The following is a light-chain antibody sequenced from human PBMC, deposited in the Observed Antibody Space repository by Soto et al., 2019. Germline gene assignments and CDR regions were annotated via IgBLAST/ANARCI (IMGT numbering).Light chain of an antibody. V-gene: IGLV3-21*04. J-gene: IGLJ7*01. CDR2: YDS. CDR3: QVWDSSSDHAV. CDR1: NIGSKS. Sequence: SYELTQPPSVSVAPGKTARITCGGNNIGSKSVHWYQQKPGQAPVLVIYYDSDRPSGIPERFSGSNSGNTATLTISRVKAGDEADYYCQVWDSSSDHAVFGGRTQLTVL.